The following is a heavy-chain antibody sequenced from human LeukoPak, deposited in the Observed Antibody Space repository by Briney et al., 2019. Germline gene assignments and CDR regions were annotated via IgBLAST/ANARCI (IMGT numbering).Heavy chain of an antibody. Sequence: ASVKVSCKASGGTFSSYAISWVRQAPGQGLEWMGGIIPIFGTANYAQKFQGRVTITTDESTSTAYMELSSLRSEDTAVYYCARATPGAAAGTYAFDIWGQGTMVTVSS. CDR3: ARATPGAAAGTYAFDI. D-gene: IGHD6-13*01. CDR2: IIPIFGTA. J-gene: IGHJ3*02. V-gene: IGHV1-69*05. CDR1: GGTFSSYA.